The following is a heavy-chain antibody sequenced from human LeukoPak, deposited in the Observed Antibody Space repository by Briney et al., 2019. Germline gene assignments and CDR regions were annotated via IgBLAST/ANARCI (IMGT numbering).Heavy chain of an antibody. V-gene: IGHV3-9*01. CDR1: GFTFDDYA. CDR2: ISWNSGSI. D-gene: IGHD2-2*01. CDR3: ALSGSTSYGMDV. J-gene: IGHJ6*02. Sequence: GGSLRLSCAASGFTFDDYAMHWVRQAPGKGLEWVSGISWNSGSIGYADSVKGRFTISRDNAKNSLYLQMNSLRAEDTALYYCALSGSTSYGMDVWGQGTTVTVSS.